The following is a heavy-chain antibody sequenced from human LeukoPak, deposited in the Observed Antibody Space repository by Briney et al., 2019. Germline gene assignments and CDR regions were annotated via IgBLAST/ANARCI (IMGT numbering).Heavy chain of an antibody. CDR3: ARGGLPPDYYYYMDV. CDR2: IYYSGST. Sequence: SETLSLTYTVSGGSISSYYWSWIRQPPGKGLEWIGYIYYSGSTNYNPSLKSRVTISIDTSKNQFSLKLSSVTAADTAVYYCARGGLPPDYYYYMDVWGKGTTVTISS. CDR1: GGSISSYY. J-gene: IGHJ6*03. V-gene: IGHV4-59*01.